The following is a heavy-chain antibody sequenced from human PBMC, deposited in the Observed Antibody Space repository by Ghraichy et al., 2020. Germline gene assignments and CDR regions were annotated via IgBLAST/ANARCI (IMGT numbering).Heavy chain of an antibody. CDR3: AKEDAVSAVPDY. Sequence: GGSLRLSCAASGLIFSSYAMTWVRQAPGKGVEWVSAIAGSGGNTYYADFAEGRFTISRDNSRNTLYLQMNSLRAEDTAVYYCAKEDAVSAVPDYWGQGTLVPCSS. D-gene: IGHD2-15*01. CDR2: IAGSGGNT. CDR1: GLIFSSYA. V-gene: IGHV3-23*01. J-gene: IGHJ4*02.